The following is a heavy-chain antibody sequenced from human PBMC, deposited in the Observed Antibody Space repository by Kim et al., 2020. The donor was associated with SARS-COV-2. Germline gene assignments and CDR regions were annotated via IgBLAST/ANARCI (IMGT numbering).Heavy chain of an antibody. V-gene: IGHV4-34*01. Sequence: SETLSLTCAVYGGSFSGYYWSWIRQPPGKGLEWIGEINHSGSTNYNPSLKSRVTISVDTSKNQFSLKLSSVTAADTAVYYCARRRYFDWLSPHDYWGQGTLVTVSS. J-gene: IGHJ4*02. D-gene: IGHD3-9*01. CDR1: GGSFSGYY. CDR3: ARRRYFDWLSPHDY. CDR2: INHSGST.